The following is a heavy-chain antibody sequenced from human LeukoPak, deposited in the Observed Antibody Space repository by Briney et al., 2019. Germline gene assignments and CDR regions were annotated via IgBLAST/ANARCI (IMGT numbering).Heavy chain of an antibody. V-gene: IGHV4-39*01. D-gene: IGHD5-18*01. CDR1: GGSISSSSYY. CDR2: IYYSGST. CDR3: ASRIRYSYALRWGY. Sequence: SETLSLTCTVSGGSISSSSYYWGWIRQPPGKGLEWIGSIYYSGSTYYNPSLKSRVTISVDTSKNQFSLKLSSVTAADTAVYCCASRIRYSYALRWGYWGQGTLVTVSS. J-gene: IGHJ4*02.